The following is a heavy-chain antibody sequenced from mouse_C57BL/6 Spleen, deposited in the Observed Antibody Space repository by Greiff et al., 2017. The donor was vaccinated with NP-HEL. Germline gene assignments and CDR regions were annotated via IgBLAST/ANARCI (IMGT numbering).Heavy chain of an antibody. J-gene: IGHJ1*03. V-gene: IGHV1-55*01. CDR1: GYTFTSYW. CDR2: IYPGSGST. D-gene: IGHD2-3*01. Sequence: QVQLQQPGAELVKPGASVKMSCKASGYTFTSYWITWVKQRPGQGLEWIGDIYPGSGSTNYNEKFKSKATLTVDTSSITAYMQLSSLTSEDSAVYYWARRRLLHWYFDVWGTGTTVTVSS. CDR3: ARRRLLHWYFDV.